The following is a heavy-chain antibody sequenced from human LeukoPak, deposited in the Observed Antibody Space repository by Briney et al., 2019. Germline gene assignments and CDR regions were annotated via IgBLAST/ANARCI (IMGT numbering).Heavy chain of an antibody. Sequence: GASVKVSCKVSGYTLTELSMHWVRQAPGKGLEWMGGSDPEDGETIYAQKFQGRVTMTEDTSTDTAYMELSSLRSEDTAVYYCATTPLSMVRAHDAFDIWGQGTMVTVSS. J-gene: IGHJ3*02. CDR2: SDPEDGET. CDR1: GYTLTELS. CDR3: ATTPLSMVRAHDAFDI. D-gene: IGHD3-10*01. V-gene: IGHV1-24*01.